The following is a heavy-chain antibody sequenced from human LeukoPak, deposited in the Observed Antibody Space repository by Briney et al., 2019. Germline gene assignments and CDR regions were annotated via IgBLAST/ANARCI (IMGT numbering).Heavy chain of an antibody. J-gene: IGHJ5*01. D-gene: IGHD2/OR15-2a*01. V-gene: IGHV3-48*04. CDR3: ARRNWFDS. CDR1: TLTFSAYS. Sequence: PGGSLRLSCAGSTLTFSAYSMKWVRQAQGKGMEWGSYISSNGSIIYYADSVKGRFSISRDNAKKSLYLQMSSLRAEDTAVYYCARRNWFDSWGQGSPVSVSS. CDR2: ISSNGSII.